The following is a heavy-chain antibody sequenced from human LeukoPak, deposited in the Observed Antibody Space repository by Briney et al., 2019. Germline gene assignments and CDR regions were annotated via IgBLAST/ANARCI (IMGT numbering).Heavy chain of an antibody. J-gene: IGHJ3*01. D-gene: IGHD3-10*01. CDR1: GGSIRGYY. V-gene: IGHV4-59*01. Sequence: SETLSLICTVSGGSIRGYYWSWIRQPPGKGLEWLGYVYYTGSTRYNPSLESRVTISADTSKNQFSLKLRSLTAADTAIYYCARDERFVRGIITTWGAFDLWGQGTLVTVSS. CDR3: ARDERFVRGIITTWGAFDL. CDR2: VYYTGST.